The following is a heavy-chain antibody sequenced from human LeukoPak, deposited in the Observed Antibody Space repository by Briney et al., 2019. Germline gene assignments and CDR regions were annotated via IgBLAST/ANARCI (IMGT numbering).Heavy chain of an antibody. Sequence: GGSLRLSCAASGLTISNYAMSWVRQAPGKGLEWVSVIYSDGSTYYADSVKGRFTISRANSKNTLYLQMNSLRAEDTAVYYCARGKAWGQGTLVTVSS. CDR1: GLTISNYA. V-gene: IGHV3-53*01. CDR2: IYSDGST. CDR3: ARGKA. J-gene: IGHJ4*02.